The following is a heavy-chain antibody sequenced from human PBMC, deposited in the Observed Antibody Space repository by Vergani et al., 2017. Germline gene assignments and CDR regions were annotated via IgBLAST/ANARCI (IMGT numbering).Heavy chain of an antibody. Sequence: QVQLLQSGGGVVQPGGSLRLSCTLSGFTLNTYGIHWVRQAPGKGLEWVSFIRYDGSSEYYGDSVKGRFTISRDKSQNTLYLQMNSLRAEDTAVYYCTNLWESPNRIVALRGYGRNVWGQGTTVTVSS. J-gene: IGHJ6*02. CDR2: IRYDGSSE. CDR1: GFTLNTYG. V-gene: IGHV3-30*02. D-gene: IGHD1-26*01. CDR3: TNLWESPNRIVALRGYGRNV.